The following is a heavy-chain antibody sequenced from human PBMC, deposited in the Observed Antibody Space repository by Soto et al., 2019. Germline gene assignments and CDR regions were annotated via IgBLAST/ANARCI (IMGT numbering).Heavy chain of an antibody. D-gene: IGHD2-21*01. V-gene: IGHV3-23*01. Sequence: GGSLRLSCAASGFTFSSYAMSWVRQAPGKGLEWVSAISGSGGSTYYADSVKGRFTISRDNSKNTLYLQMNSLRAEDTDVYYCAKDLSFVFQEPNSYYYYYYMDVWGKGTTVTVSS. J-gene: IGHJ6*03. CDR1: GFTFSSYA. CDR3: AKDLSFVFQEPNSYYYYYYMDV. CDR2: ISGSGGST.